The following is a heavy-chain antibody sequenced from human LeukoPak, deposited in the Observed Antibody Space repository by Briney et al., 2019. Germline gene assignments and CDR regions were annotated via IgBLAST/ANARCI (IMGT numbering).Heavy chain of an antibody. D-gene: IGHD3-22*01. CDR1: GGSFSGYY. Sequence: SETLSLTCAVYGGSFSGYYWSWIRQPPGKGLEWIGEINHSGSTNYNPSLKSRVTISVDTSKNQFSLKLSSVTAADTAVYYCARRNRITMIVVAPFDYWGQGTLVIVSS. CDR3: ARRNRITMIVVAPFDY. CDR2: INHSGST. J-gene: IGHJ4*02. V-gene: IGHV4-34*01.